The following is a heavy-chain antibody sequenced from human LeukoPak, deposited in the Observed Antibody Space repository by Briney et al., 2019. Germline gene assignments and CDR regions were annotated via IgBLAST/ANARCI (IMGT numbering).Heavy chain of an antibody. Sequence: PGGSLRLSCAASGFTVSSNYMSWVRHAPGKGLEGVSVIYSGDSTYYADSVKGRFTISRDNSKNTLYLQMNSLRAEDTAVYYCARLTHYYYMDVWGKGTTVTISS. CDR1: GFTVSSNY. CDR2: IYSGDST. V-gene: IGHV3-53*01. CDR3: ARLTHYYYMDV. J-gene: IGHJ6*03.